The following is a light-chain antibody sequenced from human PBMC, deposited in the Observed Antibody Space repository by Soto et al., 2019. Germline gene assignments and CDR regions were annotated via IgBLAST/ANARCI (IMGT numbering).Light chain of an antibody. V-gene: IGKV1-39*01. CDR1: ESISRH. CDR2: AAS. J-gene: IGKJ5*01. CDR3: QQSYSTLSIS. Sequence: DIQMTQSPSSLSGSVGDRVTNTCRASESISRHVNWYQQKPGKAPNLLIYAASTLQNGVQSRFSGSGSGTDFTLTISSLQPEDFATYYCQQSYSTLSISFGHGTRLEIK.